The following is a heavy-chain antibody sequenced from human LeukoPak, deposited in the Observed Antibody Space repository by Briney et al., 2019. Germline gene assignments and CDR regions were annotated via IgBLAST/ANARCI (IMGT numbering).Heavy chain of an antibody. D-gene: IGHD2-21*02. CDR3: ARGTYCGGDCYFFDY. J-gene: IGHJ4*02. CDR1: GGTFNSYG. V-gene: IGHV1-69*05. CDR2: TIPIFGTV. Sequence: GASLTVSCKASGGTFNSYGYSWVRQAPGQGREWMGGTIPIFGTVNYLEKFQGRVTMTTDESTSTVHMELSSLKSEDTAVYYCARGTYCGGDCYFFDYWGPGTVVTVSS.